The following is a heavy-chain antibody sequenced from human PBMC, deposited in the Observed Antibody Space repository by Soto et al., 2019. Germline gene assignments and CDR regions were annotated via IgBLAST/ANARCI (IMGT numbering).Heavy chain of an antibody. CDR3: AKQSTVVTPGYYYYGMDV. V-gene: IGHV3-23*01. CDR2: ISGSGGST. Sequence: GGSMRLSCAASGFTFSSYAMSWVRQAPGKGLEWVSAISGSGGSTYYADSVKGRFTISRDNSKNTLYLQMNSLRAEDTAVYYCAKQSTVVTPGYYYYGMDVWGQGTTVTVSS. D-gene: IGHD4-17*01. J-gene: IGHJ6*02. CDR1: GFTFSSYA.